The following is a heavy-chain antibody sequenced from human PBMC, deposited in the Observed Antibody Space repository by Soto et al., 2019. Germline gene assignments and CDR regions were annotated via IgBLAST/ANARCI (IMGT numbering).Heavy chain of an antibody. V-gene: IGHV4-30-2*01. J-gene: IGHJ4*02. CDR1: GGSISSGGYS. CDR2: IYHSGST. Sequence: SETLSLTCAVSGGSISSGGYSWSCIRQPPGKGLEWIGYIYHSGSTYYNPSLKSRVTISVDRSKNQFSLKLSSVTAADTAVYYCARVHYYDSSGYYGLFYFAYWGQGTLVTVSS. D-gene: IGHD3-22*01. CDR3: ARVHYYDSSGYYGLFYFAY.